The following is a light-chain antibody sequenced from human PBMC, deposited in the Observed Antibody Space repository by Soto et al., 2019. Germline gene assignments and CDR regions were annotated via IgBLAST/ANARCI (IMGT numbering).Light chain of an antibody. J-gene: IGKJ1*01. CDR1: QSVSFW. Sequence: DSQITQSPSAVSATVGDRVTIPCRASQSVSFWLAWYQQKPGKAPKLLIYKASTLESGVPSSFSGGGSGTEFTLTISSLQPEDFATYYCQEYNNYWTFGQGTKVDI. V-gene: IGKV1-5*03. CDR3: QEYNNYWT. CDR2: KAS.